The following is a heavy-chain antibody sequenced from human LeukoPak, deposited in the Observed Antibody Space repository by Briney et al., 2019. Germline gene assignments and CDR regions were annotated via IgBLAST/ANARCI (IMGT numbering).Heavy chain of an antibody. D-gene: IGHD3-10*01. CDR3: ARGHYYGSGYYYYMDV. Sequence: SGTLSLTCAVSGDSISSSNWWSWVRLPPGKGLEWIGEVYHSGSTNYNPSLKSRVTMSVDTSKNQFSLKLSSVTAADTAVYYCARGHYYGSGYYYYMDVWGKGTTVTISS. J-gene: IGHJ6*03. CDR1: GDSISSSNW. V-gene: IGHV4-4*02. CDR2: VYHSGST.